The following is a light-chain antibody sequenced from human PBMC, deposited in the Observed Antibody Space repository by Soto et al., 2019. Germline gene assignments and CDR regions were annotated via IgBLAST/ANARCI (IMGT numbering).Light chain of an antibody. CDR3: SSFTSSTTYVI. Sequence: QSVLTQPASVSGSPGQSITISCTGTSSDVGGYKYVSWYQQHPGKAPKVMIYEVTNRPSGVSNRFSGSKSGNTASLTISGLQAEDEADYYCSSFTSSTTYVIFGGGTKVTVL. CDR1: SSDVGGYKY. V-gene: IGLV2-14*01. J-gene: IGLJ2*01. CDR2: EVT.